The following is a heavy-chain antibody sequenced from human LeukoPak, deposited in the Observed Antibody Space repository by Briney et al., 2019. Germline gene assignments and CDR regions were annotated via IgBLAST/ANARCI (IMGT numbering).Heavy chain of an antibody. D-gene: IGHD6-6*01. CDR3: ARDVEYSNIYFYYYIDV. J-gene: IGHJ6*03. Sequence: PGGSLRLSCAASGFTFDDYDMSWVRQVPGKGLEWVSAINWSGASTGYADSVKGRFTISRDNAKNSLYLQMNSLSAEDTALYFCARDVEYSNIYFYYYIDVWGKGTTVTVSS. CDR2: INWSGAST. CDR1: GFTFDDYD. V-gene: IGHV3-20*04.